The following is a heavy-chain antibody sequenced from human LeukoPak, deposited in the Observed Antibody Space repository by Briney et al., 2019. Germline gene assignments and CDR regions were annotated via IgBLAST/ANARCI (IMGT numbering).Heavy chain of an antibody. J-gene: IGHJ4*02. CDR3: ARTVGTHRFDY. CDR2: IYYTGTT. CDR1: GGSISSSNYY. V-gene: IGHV4-39*01. D-gene: IGHD4-23*01. Sequence: ASETLSLTCTVSGGSISSSNYYWGWIRQPPGERLEWIGTIYYTGTTYYNPSLQSRVIISVDTSKNQFSLNLSSVTAPGTALYYCARTVGTHRFDYWGQGILVTVSS.